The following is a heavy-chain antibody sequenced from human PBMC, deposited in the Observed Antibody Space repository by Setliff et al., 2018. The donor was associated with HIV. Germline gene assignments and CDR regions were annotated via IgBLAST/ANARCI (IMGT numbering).Heavy chain of an antibody. V-gene: IGHV4-39*01. Sequence: SETLSLTCGVSGVSINRTDHYWGWIRQSPGKRLEWIGSVSQSGSTYYNPSLKSRITISVDRSKNLFSLKLISVTAADQGVYYCARVPVAGANWFDPWGLGTLVTSPQ. CDR1: GVSINRTDHY. D-gene: IGHD2-21*01. CDR2: VSQSGST. J-gene: IGHJ5*02. CDR3: ARVPVAGANWFDP.